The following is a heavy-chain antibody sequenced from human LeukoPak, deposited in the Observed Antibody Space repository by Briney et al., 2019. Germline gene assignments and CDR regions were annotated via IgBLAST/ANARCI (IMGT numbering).Heavy chain of an antibody. V-gene: IGHV3-33*01. Sequence: GGSLRLSCAASGFTFSSYGMHWVRQAPGKGLEWVAVIWYDGSNKYYADSVKGRFTISRDNSKNTLYLQMNSLRAEDTAVYYCARVSDGYNLFDYWGQGTLVTVSS. D-gene: IGHD5-24*01. CDR3: ARVSDGYNLFDY. CDR2: IWYDGSNK. CDR1: GFTFSSYG. J-gene: IGHJ4*02.